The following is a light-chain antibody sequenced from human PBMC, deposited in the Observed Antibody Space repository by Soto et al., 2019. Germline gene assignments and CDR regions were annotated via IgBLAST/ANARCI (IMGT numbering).Light chain of an antibody. Sequence: DIQWTQSPSFLSAPVGDRVTITCRASQGISSYLAWYQQKPGKAPKLMIYAASTLQSGVPSRFSGSGYGTEFTLTISSLQSEDLATYYCQELNSYPPYTVGEGTKLETK. CDR3: QELNSYPPYT. CDR1: QGISSY. J-gene: IGKJ2*01. V-gene: IGKV1-9*01. CDR2: AAS.